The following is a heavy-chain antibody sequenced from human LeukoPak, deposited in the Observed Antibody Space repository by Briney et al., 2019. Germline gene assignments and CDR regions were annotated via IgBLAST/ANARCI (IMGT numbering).Heavy chain of an antibody. D-gene: IGHD3-10*01. Sequence: PGGSLRLSCTASGFTFGDYAMSWVRQAPGKGLEWVANIKQDGSEKYYVDSVKGRFTISRDNAKNSLYLQMNSLRAEDTAVYYCARGIRFGKLYYFDYWGQGTLVTVSS. CDR2: IKQDGSEK. CDR3: ARGIRFGKLYYFDY. CDR1: GFTFGDYA. J-gene: IGHJ4*02. V-gene: IGHV3-7*01.